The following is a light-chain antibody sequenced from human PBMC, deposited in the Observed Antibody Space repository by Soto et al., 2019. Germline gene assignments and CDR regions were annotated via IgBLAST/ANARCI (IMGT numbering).Light chain of an antibody. V-gene: IGKV1D-13*01. J-gene: IGKJ3*01. CDR2: DAS. Sequence: GDRVTITCRASQAISSALAGYQQKPGKPPKLLIYDASTLQSGVPSRFSGTASGTDFTLTSNSLQPEDFATYYCQQFNNWPVTFGPGTKVDIK. CDR1: QAISSA. CDR3: QQFNNWPVT.